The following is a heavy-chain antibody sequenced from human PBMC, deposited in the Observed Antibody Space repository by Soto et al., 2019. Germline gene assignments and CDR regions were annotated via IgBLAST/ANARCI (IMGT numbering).Heavy chain of an antibody. Sequence: PSETLSLTCPVSGGSISSSSYYWGWIRQPPGKGLEWIGSIYYSGSTYYNPSLKSRVTISVDTSKNQFSLKLSSVTAADTAVYYCARHVLRYYFDYWGQGTLVTVS. CDR3: ARHVLRYYFDY. V-gene: IGHV4-39*01. CDR1: GGSISSSSYY. D-gene: IGHD4-17*01. J-gene: IGHJ4*02. CDR2: IYYSGST.